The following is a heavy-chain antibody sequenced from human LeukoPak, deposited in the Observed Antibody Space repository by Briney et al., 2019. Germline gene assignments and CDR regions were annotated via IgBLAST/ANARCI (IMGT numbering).Heavy chain of an antibody. V-gene: IGHV5-51*01. J-gene: IGHJ6*02. CDR3: ARQGSPLYYYYGMDV. Sequence: GESLKISCQGSGYSFTSYWIGWVRQMPGKGLEWMGIIYPGDSDTGYSPSFQGQVTISADKSISTAYLQWSSLKASDTAMYYCARQGSPLYYYYGMDVWGQGTTVTVSS. CDR2: IYPGDSDT. CDR1: GYSFTSYW.